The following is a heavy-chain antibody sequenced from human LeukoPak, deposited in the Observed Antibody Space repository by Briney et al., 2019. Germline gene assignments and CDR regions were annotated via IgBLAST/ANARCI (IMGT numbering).Heavy chain of an antibody. CDR2: IYYSGST. V-gene: IGHV4-39*01. CDR1: GGSISSSSYY. J-gene: IGHJ4*02. D-gene: IGHD3-3*01. CDR3: AGAQSSGYYDFWSGYFWSYYFDY. Sequence: SETLSLTCTVSGGSISSSSYYWGWIRQPPGKGLEWIGSIYYSGSTYYNPSLKSRVTISVDTSKNQFSLKLSSVTAADTAVYYCAGAQSSGYYDFWSGYFWSYYFDYWGQGTLVTVSS.